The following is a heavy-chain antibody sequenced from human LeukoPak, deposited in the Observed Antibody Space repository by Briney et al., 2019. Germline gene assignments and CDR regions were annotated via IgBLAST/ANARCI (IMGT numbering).Heavy chain of an antibody. Sequence: ASVKVSCKASGGTFSSYAISWVRQAPGQGLEWMGWIHPNSGTTNYAQKFQGRVTMTRDTSVSTTYMELSRLTFDDTAIYYCVRENWHYDYWGQGTLATVSS. CDR2: IHPNSGTT. J-gene: IGHJ4*02. V-gene: IGHV1-2*02. CDR3: VRENWHYDY. D-gene: IGHD1-7*01. CDR1: GGTFSSYA.